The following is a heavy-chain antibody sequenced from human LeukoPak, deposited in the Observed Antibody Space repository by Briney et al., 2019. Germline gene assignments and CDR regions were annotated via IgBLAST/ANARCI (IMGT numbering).Heavy chain of an antibody. V-gene: IGHV1-24*01. Sequence: GASVKVSCKVSGYTLTELSMHWVRQAPGKGLEWMGGFDPEDGETIYAQKFQGRVTMTEDTSTDTAYMGLSSLRSEDTAVYYCATDEAYYYGMDVWGQGTTVTVSS. CDR2: FDPEDGET. CDR3: ATDEAYYYGMDV. J-gene: IGHJ6*02. CDR1: GYTLTELS.